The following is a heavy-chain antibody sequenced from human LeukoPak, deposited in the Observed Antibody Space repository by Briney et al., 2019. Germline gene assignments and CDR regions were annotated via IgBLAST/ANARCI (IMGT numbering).Heavy chain of an antibody. CDR3: ARLPGFRDASDI. Sequence: PSETLSLTCTVSDGSISSYYWSWIRQPPGKGLEWIGYIYYSGSTNYNPSLKSRVTISLDTSKNQFSLKLSSVTAADTAVYYCARLPGFRDASDIWGQGTMVTVSS. J-gene: IGHJ3*02. CDR1: DGSISSYY. CDR2: IYYSGST. V-gene: IGHV4-59*08.